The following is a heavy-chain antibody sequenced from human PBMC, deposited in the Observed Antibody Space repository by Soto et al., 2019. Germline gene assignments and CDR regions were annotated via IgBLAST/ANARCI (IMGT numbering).Heavy chain of an antibody. J-gene: IGHJ4*02. CDR2: IYYSGST. V-gene: IGHV4-59*01. CDR3: ARIHSSSWYYFDY. D-gene: IGHD6-13*01. CDR1: GGSISSYY. Sequence: SETLSLTCTVSGGSISSYYWSWIRQPPGKGLEWIGYIYYSGSTNYNPSLRSRVTISVDTSKNQFSLKLSSVTAADTAVYYCARIHSSSWYYFDYWGQGTLVTVSS.